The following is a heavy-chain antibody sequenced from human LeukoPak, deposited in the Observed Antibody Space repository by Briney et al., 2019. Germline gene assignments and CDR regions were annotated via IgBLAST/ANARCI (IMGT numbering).Heavy chain of an antibody. CDR2: INSDGSST. D-gene: IGHD3-22*01. Sequence: QPGGSLRLSCAASGFTFSSYWMHWVRQAPGKGLVWVSRINSDGSSTSYADSGKGRFTISRDNSKNTLYLQMNSLRAEDTAVYYCAKEDYYYDSSGYSAFDYWGQGTLVTVSS. CDR1: GFTFSSYW. J-gene: IGHJ4*02. V-gene: IGHV3-74*01. CDR3: AKEDYYYDSSGYSAFDY.